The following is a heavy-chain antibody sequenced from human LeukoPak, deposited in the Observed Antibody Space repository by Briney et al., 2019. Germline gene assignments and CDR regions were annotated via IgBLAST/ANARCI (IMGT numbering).Heavy chain of an antibody. CDR3: ARDRKSGKSSEIDF. CDR1: GFTFSNYW. CDR2: INRDGSTT. V-gene: IGHV3-74*01. J-gene: IGHJ4*02. Sequence: PGGSLRLSCAASGFTFSNYWVHWVRQAPGKGLVWVSRINRDGSTTNYADSVKGRFTVSRDNAKNTLNLQMNSLRAEDTAVYYCARDRKSGKSSEIDFWGQGTLVTVSS. D-gene: IGHD1-26*01.